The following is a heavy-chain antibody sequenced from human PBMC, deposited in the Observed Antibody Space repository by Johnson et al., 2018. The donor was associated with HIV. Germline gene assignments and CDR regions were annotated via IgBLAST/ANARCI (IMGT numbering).Heavy chain of an antibody. V-gene: IGHV3-30*04. CDR1: GFTFSSYA. Sequence: QVQLVESGGGVVQPGRSLRLSCAASGFTFSSYAMHWVRQAPGKGLEWVAVITYDGSNKYYADSVKGRFTISRDNSKNTLYLQMNSLRAEDTAVYYCEGGSLGTPAFDIWGQGTMVTVSS. J-gene: IGHJ3*02. D-gene: IGHD1-1*01. CDR3: EGGSLGTPAFDI. CDR2: ITYDGSNK.